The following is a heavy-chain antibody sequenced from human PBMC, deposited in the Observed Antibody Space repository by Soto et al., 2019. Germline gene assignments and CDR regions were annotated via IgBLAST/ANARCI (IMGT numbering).Heavy chain of an antibody. J-gene: IGHJ4*02. CDR1: GDSIASSYW. CDR2: IYHSGTT. D-gene: IGHD4-17*01. CDR3: ARYDFGIFDQ. V-gene: IGHV4-4*02. Sequence: ASETLSLTCVVSGDSIASSYWWSWVRQPPGKGLEWIGEIYHSGTTNYNPSLKSRVTILQDKSNNQSSLRLDSVTAADTAVYYCARYDFGIFDQGGQGTLVTASA.